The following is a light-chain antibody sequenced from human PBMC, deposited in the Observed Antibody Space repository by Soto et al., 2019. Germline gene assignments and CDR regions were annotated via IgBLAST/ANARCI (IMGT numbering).Light chain of an antibody. V-gene: IGKV1-5*01. CDR3: QHYNTYPWT. CDR1: QPISTW. CDR2: DAS. J-gene: IGKJ1*01. Sequence: DIQLPHSTSTLSASVGARFTITCRASQPISTWLAWYQEKPGKAPKLLIYDASSLEGGVPSRFSGSGSGTEFTLTISSLQPGDFATYYCQHYNTYPWTFGQGTKVDIK.